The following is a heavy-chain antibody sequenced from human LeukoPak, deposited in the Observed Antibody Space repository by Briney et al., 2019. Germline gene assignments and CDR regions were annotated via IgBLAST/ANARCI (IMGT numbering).Heavy chain of an antibody. CDR3: ARASPDNDYVCWSYLGAAPREGDAFDM. CDR2: ISSSGSTI. V-gene: IGHV3-48*03. D-gene: IGHD3-16*02. Sequence: GGSLRLSCAPSGFTFSSYEMNWVRQAPGKGLEWVSYISSSGSTIYYADSVKGRFTISRDNAKNSLYLQMNSLRAEGTAVYYCARASPDNDYVCWSYLGAAPREGDAFDMWAQGTMVSVPS. CDR1: GFTFSSYE. J-gene: IGHJ3*02.